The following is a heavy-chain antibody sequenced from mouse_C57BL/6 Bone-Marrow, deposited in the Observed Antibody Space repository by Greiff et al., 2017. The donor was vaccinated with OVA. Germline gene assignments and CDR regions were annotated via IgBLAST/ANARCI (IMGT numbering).Heavy chain of an antibody. V-gene: IGHV1-64*01. CDR2: IHPNSGST. D-gene: IGHD4-1*02. Sequence: QVQLQQPGAELVKPGASVKLSCTASGYTFTSYWMHWVRQRPGQGLEWIGMIHPNSGSTNYNEKFKSKATLTVDNSSSTAYMQLSSLTSEDSAVYYCAPTGLYYGMDYWCQGTSVTVSS. CDR3: APTGLYYGMDY. J-gene: IGHJ4*01. CDR1: GYTFTSYW.